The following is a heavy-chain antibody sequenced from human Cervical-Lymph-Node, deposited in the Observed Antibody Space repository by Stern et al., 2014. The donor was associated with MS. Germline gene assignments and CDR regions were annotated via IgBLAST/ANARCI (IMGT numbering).Heavy chain of an antibody. V-gene: IGHV2-26*01. CDR1: GFSLTNARMG. D-gene: IGHD2-2*03. CDR3: ARFNVDLVDWYFDL. J-gene: IGHJ2*01. Sequence: QVTLKESGPALVKPTETLTLTCTVSGFSLTNARMGVSWIRQSPGKALEWLAQIFSNDEKSYSTSLNGRLTISKDTSRRQVVLTMTNMDPVDTATYYCARFNVDLVDWYFDLWGRGTLVSVTS. CDR2: IFSNDEK.